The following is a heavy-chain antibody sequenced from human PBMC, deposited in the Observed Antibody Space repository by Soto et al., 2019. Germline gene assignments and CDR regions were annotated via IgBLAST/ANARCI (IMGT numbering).Heavy chain of an antibody. CDR2: IYWDYDK. CDR3: VHGPGHFEY. J-gene: IGHJ4*02. Sequence: QITLKESGPTLVQSTQTLTLTGTFSGFSLSTSGVAVGWIRQPPGKALEWLALIYWDYDKRYRPSLKSRLTITKDTSKNQVVLTMTNMDPVDTATYFCVHGPGHFEYWGQGTPVTVPS. CDR1: GFSLSTSGVA. V-gene: IGHV2-5*02.